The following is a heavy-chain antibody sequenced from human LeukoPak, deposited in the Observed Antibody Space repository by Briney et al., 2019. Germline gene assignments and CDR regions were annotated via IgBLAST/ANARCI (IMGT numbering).Heavy chain of an antibody. D-gene: IGHD3-10*01. Sequence: ASVKVSCKASGYTFTSYGISWVRQAPGQGLEWMGWISAYNGNTNYAQKLQGRVTMTTDTSKSTAYMELRSLRSDDTAVYYCARDRVPLYGSGSYYVYWGQGTLVTVSS. CDR3: ARDRVPLYGSGSYYVY. CDR1: GYTFTSYG. CDR2: ISAYNGNT. J-gene: IGHJ4*02. V-gene: IGHV1-18*04.